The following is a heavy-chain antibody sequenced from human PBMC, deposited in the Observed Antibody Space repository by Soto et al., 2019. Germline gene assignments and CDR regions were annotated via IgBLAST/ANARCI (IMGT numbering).Heavy chain of an antibody. CDR1: GFTVSSIY. CDR2: IYSAGNT. V-gene: IGHV3-66*01. Sequence: GGSLRLSCAASGFTVSSIYMSWVRQAPGKGLEWISIIYSAGNTYYADSVKGRFTISRDNAKNTLHLQMNSLRAEDTAVYYCARVPYCSSSSCYSYFDSWGQGTLVTVSS. CDR3: ARVPYCSSSSCYSYFDS. D-gene: IGHD2-2*01. J-gene: IGHJ4*02.